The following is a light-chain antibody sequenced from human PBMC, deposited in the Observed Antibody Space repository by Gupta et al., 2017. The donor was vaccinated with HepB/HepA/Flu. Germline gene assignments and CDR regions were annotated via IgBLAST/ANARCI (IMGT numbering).Light chain of an antibody. CDR2: AAS. CDR1: QTIKSN. CDR3: QQYHNWPPLT. J-gene: IGKJ4*01. V-gene: IGKV3-15*01. Sequence: EIVMTQSPVTLSVSPGERATLSCRASQTIKSNLAWYQQRPGQAPRLLLYAASTRATGIPARFSGSGSGTDFTLTINGLQSEDFAAYYCQQYHNWPPLTFGGGTKVEMK.